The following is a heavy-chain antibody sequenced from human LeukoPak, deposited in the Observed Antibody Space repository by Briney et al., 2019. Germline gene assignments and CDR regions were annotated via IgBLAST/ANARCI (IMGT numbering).Heavy chain of an antibody. V-gene: IGHV3-30*19. CDR1: GFTFSSYD. J-gene: IGHJ4*02. Sequence: PGTSLRLSCAASGFTFSSYDMHWVRRAPGKGLEWVAVISYDGSNKYYADSVKGRFTISRDNSKNTLYLQLNSLRPEDTAVYYCARDQLAYSGYDTLFDYWGQGTLVTVSS. D-gene: IGHD5-12*01. CDR3: ARDQLAYSGYDTLFDY. CDR2: ISYDGSNK.